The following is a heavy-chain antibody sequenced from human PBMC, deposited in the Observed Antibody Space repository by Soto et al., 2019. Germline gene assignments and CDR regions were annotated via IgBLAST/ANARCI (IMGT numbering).Heavy chain of an antibody. Sequence: SLKISCAASGFTFSSYGMHWVRQAPGKGLEWVAVIWYDGSNKYYVDSVKGRFTISRDNSKNTLYLQMNSLRAEDTAVYYCASGSGYYDSSGWNPGAFDIWGQGTMVTVSS. CDR2: IWYDGSNK. CDR1: GFTFSSYG. V-gene: IGHV3-33*01. D-gene: IGHD3-22*01. J-gene: IGHJ3*02. CDR3: ASGSGYYDSSGWNPGAFDI.